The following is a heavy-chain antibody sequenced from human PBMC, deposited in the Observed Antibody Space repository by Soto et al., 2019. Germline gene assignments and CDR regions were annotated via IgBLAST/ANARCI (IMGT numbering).Heavy chain of an antibody. V-gene: IGHV4-39*01. D-gene: IGHD6-6*01. Sequence: PSETLSLTCTVSGGSISSSSYYWGWIRQPPGKGLEWIGSIYYSGSTYYNPSLKSRVTISVDASKNQFSLKLSSVTAADTAVYYCASTYSSSRGNYYGMDVWGQGTTVTVSS. CDR1: GGSISSSSYY. CDR3: ASTYSSSRGNYYGMDV. CDR2: IYYSGST. J-gene: IGHJ6*02.